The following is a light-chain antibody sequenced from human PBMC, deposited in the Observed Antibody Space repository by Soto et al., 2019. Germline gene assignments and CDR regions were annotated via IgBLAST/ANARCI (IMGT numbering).Light chain of an antibody. CDR3: ATWDDSLSSVV. Sequence: QSVLTQPASVSGSPGQSITISCTGTSSDVGSYDLVSWYQHHSGKAPKIIIYEVNKRPSGISDRFSGSKSGNTASLTISGLQAEDEADYYCATWDDSLSSVVFGGGTKLTVL. CDR2: EVN. V-gene: IGLV2-23*02. CDR1: SSDVGSYDL. J-gene: IGLJ2*01.